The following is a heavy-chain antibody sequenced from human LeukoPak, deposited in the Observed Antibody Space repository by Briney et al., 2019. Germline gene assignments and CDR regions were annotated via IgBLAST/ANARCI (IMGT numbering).Heavy chain of an antibody. V-gene: IGHV3-7*01. Sequence: GGSLRLSCAASGFTFSSYWMSWVRQAPGKGLEWAANIKQDGSERYYVDSVKGRFTISRDNAKNSLYLQMNSLRAEDTAVYYCARYYCSSTSCYVRSAFDIWGQGTMVTVSS. CDR1: GFTFSSYW. J-gene: IGHJ3*02. D-gene: IGHD2-2*01. CDR2: IKQDGSER. CDR3: ARYYCSSTSCYVRSAFDI.